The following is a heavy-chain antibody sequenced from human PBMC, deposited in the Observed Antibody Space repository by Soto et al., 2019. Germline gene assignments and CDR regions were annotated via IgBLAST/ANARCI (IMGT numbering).Heavy chain of an antibody. CDR3: VRDLLGSGGHFDY. CDR2: IWYDGSNT. V-gene: IGHV3-33*01. D-gene: IGHD7-27*01. Sequence: PGESLKISCAASGFIFSSFGMHWVRQAPGKGLEWVAHIWYDGSNTYYADSVKGRFTISRDNSRNTLYLQMNSLRAEDTAVYHCVRDLLGSGGHFDYWGQGTPVTV. CDR1: GFIFSSFG. J-gene: IGHJ4*02.